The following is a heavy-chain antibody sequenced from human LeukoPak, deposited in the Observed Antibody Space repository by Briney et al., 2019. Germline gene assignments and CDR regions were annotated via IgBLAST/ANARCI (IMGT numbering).Heavy chain of an antibody. CDR3: ARDIAATTYYGMDV. D-gene: IGHD5-12*01. CDR1: GLTFSSYA. J-gene: IGHJ6*02. V-gene: IGHV3-30-3*01. Sequence: GGSLRLSCAASGLTFSSYAMHWVRQAPGRGLEWVAVISYDGSNKYYADSVKGRFTISRDNSKNTLYLQMNSLRAEDTAVYYCARDIAATTYYGMDVWGQGTTVTVSS. CDR2: ISYDGSNK.